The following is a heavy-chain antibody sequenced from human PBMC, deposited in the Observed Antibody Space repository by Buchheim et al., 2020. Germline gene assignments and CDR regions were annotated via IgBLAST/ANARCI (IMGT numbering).Heavy chain of an antibody. CDR2: IKQDGSEK. CDR3: AMVVRFGALSGCFDY. CDR1: GFTLSTYW. V-gene: IGHV3-7*01. D-gene: IGHD3-10*01. Sequence: EVQLVESGGGLVQPGGSLRLSCAASGFTLSTYWMTWVRQAPGKGLEWVANIKQDGSEKYYVDSVKGRFTISRDNAKNSLSLQPIRLRAGDTAVYYCAMVVRFGALSGCFDYWGQGIL. J-gene: IGHJ4*02.